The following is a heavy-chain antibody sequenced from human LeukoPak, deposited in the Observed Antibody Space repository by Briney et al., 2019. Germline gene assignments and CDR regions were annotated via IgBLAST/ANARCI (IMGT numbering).Heavy chain of an antibody. V-gene: IGHV4-34*01. Sequence: PSETLSLTCAVYGGSFSGYYWSWIRQPPGKGLEWIGEINHSGSTNYNPSLKRRVTISVDTSKNQFSLKLSSVTAADTAVYYCARGLRSPPVDYWGQGTLVTVSS. CDR2: INHSGST. CDR3: ARGLRSPPVDY. CDR1: GGSFSGYY. J-gene: IGHJ4*02.